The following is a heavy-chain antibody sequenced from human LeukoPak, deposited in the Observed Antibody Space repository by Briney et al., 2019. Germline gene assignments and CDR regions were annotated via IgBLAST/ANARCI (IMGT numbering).Heavy chain of an antibody. CDR1: GFTFSSFG. V-gene: IGHV3-48*02. D-gene: IGHD3-10*01. J-gene: IGHJ6*02. CDR3: AKVIRGGYGMDV. CDR2: ISDSSTLT. Sequence: GGSLRLSCAASGFTFSSFGMNWVRQAPGEGLEWVSYISDSSTLTDYADSVKGRFTISRDNAQNSLSLQLSSLRDEDTAVYFCAKVIRGGYGMDVWGQGTTVTVTS.